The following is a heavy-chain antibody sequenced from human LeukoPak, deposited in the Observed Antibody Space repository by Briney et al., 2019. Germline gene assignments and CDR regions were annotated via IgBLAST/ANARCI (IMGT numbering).Heavy chain of an antibody. CDR2: INNDGSNA. D-gene: IGHD4-23*01. V-gene: IGHV3-74*03. J-gene: IGHJ4*02. CDR1: GFTFSNYW. Sequence: PGGSLRLSCAASGFTFSNYWMHWVRQAPGKGLIWVSRINNDGSNAAYADSVKGRFTISRDNAKNTLYLQMNSLRAEDMAVYYCAMTTVGFDYWGQGALVTVSS. CDR3: AMTTVGFDY.